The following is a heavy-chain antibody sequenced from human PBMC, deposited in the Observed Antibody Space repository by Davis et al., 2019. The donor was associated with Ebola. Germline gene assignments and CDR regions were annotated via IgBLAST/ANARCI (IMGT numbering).Heavy chain of an antibody. CDR2: INHSGST. CDR1: GGSFSGYY. D-gene: IGHD3-10*01. J-gene: IGHJ6*03. V-gene: IGHV4-34*01. Sequence: MPSETLSLTCAVYGGSFSGYYWSWIRQPPGKGLEWFGEINHSGSTNYNPSLKSRVTISVDTYKKQFSLKLNSVTDADTAVYYCARGGGSYYMDVWGKGATVTVSS. CDR3: ARGGGSYYMDV.